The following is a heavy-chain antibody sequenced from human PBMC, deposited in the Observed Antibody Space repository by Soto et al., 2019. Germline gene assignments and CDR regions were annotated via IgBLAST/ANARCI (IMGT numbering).Heavy chain of an antibody. D-gene: IGHD3-3*01. CDR2: IYYSGST. Sequence: SETLSLTCAVYGGSFSGYYWSWIRQPPGKGLEWIGSIYYSGSTYYNPSLKSRVTISVDTSKNQFSLKLSSVTAADTAVYYCARHLNLRFLEWLLSDNWFDPWGQGTLVTVSS. V-gene: IGHV4-34*01. CDR3: ARHLNLRFLEWLLSDNWFDP. CDR1: GGSFSGYY. J-gene: IGHJ5*02.